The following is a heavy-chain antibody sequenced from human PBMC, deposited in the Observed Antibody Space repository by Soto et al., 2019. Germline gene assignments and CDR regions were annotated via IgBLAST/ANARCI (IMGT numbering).Heavy chain of an antibody. Sequence: QVQLVQSGAEVKKPGSSVKVSCKASGGTFSSYAISWVRQAPGQGLEWMGGIIPIFGTANYAQKFQGRVTITADESTSTAYRELSSLRSEDTAVYYCARVIVAPNYYYYYGMDVWGQGTTVTVSS. CDR2: IIPIFGTA. D-gene: IGHD5-12*01. CDR1: GGTFSSYA. V-gene: IGHV1-69*12. J-gene: IGHJ6*02. CDR3: ARVIVAPNYYYYYGMDV.